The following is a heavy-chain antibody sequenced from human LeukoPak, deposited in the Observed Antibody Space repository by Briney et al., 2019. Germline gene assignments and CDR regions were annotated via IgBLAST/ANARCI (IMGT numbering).Heavy chain of an antibody. CDR2: ISYDGSNK. CDR1: GFTFSSYG. V-gene: IGHV3-30*03. D-gene: IGHD2-15*01. Sequence: TGGSLRLSCAASGFTFSSYGMHWVRQAPGKRLEWVAVISYDGSNKYYADSVKGRFTISRDNSKNTLYLQMNSLRAEDTAVYYCARGRGYCSGGSCYSRWFDPWGQGTLVTVSS. J-gene: IGHJ5*02. CDR3: ARGRGYCSGGSCYSRWFDP.